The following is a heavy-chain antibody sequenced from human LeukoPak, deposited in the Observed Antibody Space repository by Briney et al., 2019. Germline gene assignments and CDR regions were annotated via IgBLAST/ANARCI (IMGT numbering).Heavy chain of an antibody. CDR2: IYWDDDK. Sequence: SGPTLVKPTQTLTLTCTFSGFSLSASVVGVGWIRQPPGKALEWLALIYWDDDKRYSPSLKSRLTITKDTSKNQVVLTMTNMDPVDTATYYCAHSYSSGWYSRPDAFDIWGQGTMVTVSS. D-gene: IGHD6-19*01. J-gene: IGHJ3*02. CDR3: AHSYSSGWYSRPDAFDI. CDR1: GFSLSASVVG. V-gene: IGHV2-5*02.